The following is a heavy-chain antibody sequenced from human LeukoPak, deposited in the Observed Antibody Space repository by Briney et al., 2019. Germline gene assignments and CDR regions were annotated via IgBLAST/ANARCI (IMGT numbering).Heavy chain of an antibody. V-gene: IGHV3-23*01. CDR1: GFTFNSFA. Sequence: SGGSLRLSCAASGFTFNSFAMTWVRQAPGKGLEWVLAISGSGGTTYYADSVKDRFTISRDNSKKTVFLQMNSLRAEDTAVYYCAKNLRSMPPLPLDYWGQGTLVTVSS. CDR2: ISGSGGTT. J-gene: IGHJ4*02. D-gene: IGHD2-2*01. CDR3: AKNLRSMPPLPLDY.